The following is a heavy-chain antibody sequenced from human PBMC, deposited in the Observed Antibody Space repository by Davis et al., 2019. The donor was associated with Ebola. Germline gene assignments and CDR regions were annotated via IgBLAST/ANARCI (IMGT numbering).Heavy chain of an antibody. CDR2: INHSGST. CDR3: ARHILQSWFDP. CDR1: RGPISSSNW. Sequence: MPSETLSLTFAVSRGPISSSNWSSWVRQPPGKGLEWIGEINHSGSTNYNPSLKTRVTISVDTSKNQFSLKLSSVTAADTAVYYCARHILQSWFDPWGQGTLVTVSS. D-gene: IGHD2-2*02. J-gene: IGHJ5*02. V-gene: IGHV4-4*02.